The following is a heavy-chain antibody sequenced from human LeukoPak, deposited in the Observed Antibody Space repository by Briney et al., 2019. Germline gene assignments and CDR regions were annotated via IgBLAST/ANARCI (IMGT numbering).Heavy chain of an antibody. CDR3: ASSYYDFWSGYSLSYYFDY. CDR1: GFTFSSYE. V-gene: IGHV3-48*03. Sequence: GGSLRLSCEASGFTFSSYEMNWVRQAPGKGLEWVSYISSSGSTIYYADSVKGRFTISRDNAKNSLYLQMNSLRAEDTAVYYCASSYYDFWSGYSLSYYFDYWGQGTLVTVSS. J-gene: IGHJ4*02. D-gene: IGHD3-3*01. CDR2: ISSSGSTI.